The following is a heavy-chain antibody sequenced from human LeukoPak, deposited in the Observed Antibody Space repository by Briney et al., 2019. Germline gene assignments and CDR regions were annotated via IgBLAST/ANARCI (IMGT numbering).Heavy chain of an antibody. J-gene: IGHJ5*02. Sequence: GASVKVSCKASGYTFTSYGISWVRQAPGQGLEWMGWINPNSGGTNYAQKFQGRVTMTRDTSISTAYMELNRLRSDDTAVYYCARRRVVINWFDPWGQGTLVTVSS. CDR3: ARRRVVINWFDP. CDR2: INPNSGGT. CDR1: GYTFTSYG. V-gene: IGHV1-2*02. D-gene: IGHD6-6*01.